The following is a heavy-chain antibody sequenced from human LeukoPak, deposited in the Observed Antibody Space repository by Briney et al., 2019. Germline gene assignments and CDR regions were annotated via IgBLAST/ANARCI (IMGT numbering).Heavy chain of an antibody. CDR3: ARHIVGATTDYFDY. CDR2: FYNSGRS. V-gene: IGHV4-59*08. D-gene: IGHD1-26*01. CDR1: DDSISDYY. Sequence: SETLSLTCTVSDDSISDYYRGWIRQPPGKGLEWIGYFYNSGRSTYNPSLKSRVTISVGTSKNQFSLKLGSVTAADTAVYYCARHIVGATTDYFDYWGQGTLVTVSS. J-gene: IGHJ4*02.